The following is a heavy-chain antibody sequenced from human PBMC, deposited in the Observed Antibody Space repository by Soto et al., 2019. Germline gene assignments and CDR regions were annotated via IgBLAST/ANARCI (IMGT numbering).Heavy chain of an antibody. Sequence: GASVKVSCKASGYTFTSYYMHWVRQAPGQWLGWMGIINPSGGSTSYAQKFQGRVTMTRDTSTSTVYMELSSLRSEDTAVYYCARDSEGYYDSSGYSAYWRQGTLVTVSS. V-gene: IGHV1-46*01. D-gene: IGHD3-22*01. CDR1: GYTFTSYY. J-gene: IGHJ4*02. CDR3: ARDSEGYYDSSGYSAY. CDR2: INPSGGST.